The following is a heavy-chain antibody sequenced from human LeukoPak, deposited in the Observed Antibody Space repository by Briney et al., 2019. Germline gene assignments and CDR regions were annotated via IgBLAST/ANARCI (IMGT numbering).Heavy chain of an antibody. V-gene: IGHV3-21*01. J-gene: IGHJ3*02. Sequence: GGSQRLSCAASGFTFSRYSMNWVRQAPGKGLEWVSSISSSSTYIYYADSVKGRFTISRDNAKNSLYLQMNSLRAEDTAVYYCARDRSPSQHHDYVWGSYRPQPDAFDIWGQGTMVTVSS. CDR1: GFTFSRYS. D-gene: IGHD3-16*02. CDR3: ARDRSPSQHHDYVWGSYRPQPDAFDI. CDR2: ISSSSTYI.